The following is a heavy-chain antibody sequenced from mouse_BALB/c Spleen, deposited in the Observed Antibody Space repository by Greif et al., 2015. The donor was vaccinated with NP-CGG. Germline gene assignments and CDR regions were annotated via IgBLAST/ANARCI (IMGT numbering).Heavy chain of an antibody. CDR2: ISSGGST. CDR1: GFTFSSYA. J-gene: IGHJ2*01. Sequence: EVKVVESGGGLVKPGGSLKLSCAASGFTFSSYAMSWVRQTPEKRLEWVASISSGGSTYYPDSVKGRFTISRDNARNILYLQKSSLRSEDTAMYYCARDYGYYFDYWGQGTTLTVSS. V-gene: IGHV5-6-5*01. CDR3: ARDYGYYFDY. D-gene: IGHD2-2*01.